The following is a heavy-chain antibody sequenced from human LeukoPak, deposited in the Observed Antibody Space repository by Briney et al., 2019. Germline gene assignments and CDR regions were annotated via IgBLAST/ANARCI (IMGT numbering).Heavy chain of an antibody. CDR2: INPNSGGT. CDR1: GYTFTGYY. Sequence: ASVKVSCKASGYTFTGYYMHWVRQAPGQGLEWMGRINPNSGGTNYAQKFQGRVTMTRDTSISTAYMELSRLRSDDTAVYYCARDLRDGYNYYYYGMDVWGQGTTVTVSS. V-gene: IGHV1-2*06. D-gene: IGHD5-12*01. J-gene: IGHJ6*02. CDR3: ARDLRDGYNYYYYGMDV.